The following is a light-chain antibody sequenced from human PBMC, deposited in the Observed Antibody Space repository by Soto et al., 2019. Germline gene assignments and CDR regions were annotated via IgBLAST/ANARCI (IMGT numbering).Light chain of an antibody. V-gene: IGLV8-61*01. J-gene: IGLJ3*02. CDR3: VLYMRSGIGV. CDR1: SGSVSTSYY. CDR2: TTN. Sequence: QAVVTQEPSFSVSPGGTVTLTCGLSSGSVSTSYYPSWYQQTPGQAPRTLIYTTNTRSSGVPDRFSGSILGNKAALTITGAQADDEYDYYCVLYMRSGIGVFGGGTQLTVL.